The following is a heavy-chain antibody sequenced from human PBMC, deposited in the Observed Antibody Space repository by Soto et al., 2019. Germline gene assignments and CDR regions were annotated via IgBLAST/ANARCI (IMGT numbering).Heavy chain of an antibody. D-gene: IGHD6-19*01. CDR3: AKDASSGWCGSPGF. Sequence: EVQLLESGGGLGQPGGSLRLSCAASGFTFSSYAMNWVRQAPGKGLEWVSVISGSGSYTYYADSVKGRFTISRDNPKNTLYLQMNSLRAEDTAVYYCAKDASSGWCGSPGFWGQGTLVTVSS. CDR1: GFTFSSYA. V-gene: IGHV3-23*01. J-gene: IGHJ4*02. CDR2: ISGSGSYT.